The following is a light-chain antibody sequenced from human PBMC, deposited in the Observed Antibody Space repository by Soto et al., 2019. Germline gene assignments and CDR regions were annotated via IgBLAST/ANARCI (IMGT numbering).Light chain of an antibody. V-gene: IGKV3-15*01. Sequence: EIVMTQSPATLSVSPEERATLSCRASQSVSSNLAWYQQKPGQAPRLLIYGASTRATGIPARFSGSGSGTEFTLAISSLQSEDFAVYSCQQYNNWPPTFGQGTRLEIK. CDR1: QSVSSN. CDR3: QQYNNWPPT. CDR2: GAS. J-gene: IGKJ5*01.